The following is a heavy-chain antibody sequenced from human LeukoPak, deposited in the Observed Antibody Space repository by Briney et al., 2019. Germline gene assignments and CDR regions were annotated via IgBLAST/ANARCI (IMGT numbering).Heavy chain of an antibody. J-gene: IGHJ4*02. D-gene: IGHD3-22*01. CDR1: GFTFSNYA. CDR2: ISGSGDST. Sequence: PGGSLRLSCAASGFTFSNYAMTWVRQAPGKGLEWVSDISGSGDSTYYVDSVKGRFTISRDNSKNTLYLQMNSLRAEDTAVYYCARHSSAYFYGVFDYWGQGTLVTVSS. CDR3: ARHSSAYFYGVFDY. V-gene: IGHV3-23*01.